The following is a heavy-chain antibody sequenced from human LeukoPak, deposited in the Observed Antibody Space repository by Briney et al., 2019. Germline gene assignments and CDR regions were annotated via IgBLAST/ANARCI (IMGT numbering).Heavy chain of an antibody. CDR1: GFTFSSYA. CDR3: AKDLSTVFDALNI. CDR2: ISGSGGST. D-gene: IGHD4-17*01. V-gene: IGHV3-23*01. J-gene: IGHJ3*02. Sequence: PGGSLRLSCAASGFTFSSYAMSWVRQAPGKGLEWVSAISGSGGSTYYADSVKGRFTISRDNKKNFLYLQMNNLGTEDTALFYCAKDLSTVFDALNIWGQGTLVTVSS.